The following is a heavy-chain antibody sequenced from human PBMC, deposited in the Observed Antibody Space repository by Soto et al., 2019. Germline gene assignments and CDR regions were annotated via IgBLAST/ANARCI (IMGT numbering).Heavy chain of an antibody. D-gene: IGHD1-26*01. CDR3: ARGERKVNWRPYFDT. V-gene: IGHV4-59*01. J-gene: IGHJ5*02. CDR1: GDSLSLYY. Sequence: LSLTCTVSGDSLSLYYWSWIRLSPGKGLEWIGYIYSTGSSNQNPSLRDRVAVSADASKNQFYLTLSSMAAADTAVYYCARGERKVNWRPYFDTWGQGIQVTVSS. CDR2: IYSTGSS.